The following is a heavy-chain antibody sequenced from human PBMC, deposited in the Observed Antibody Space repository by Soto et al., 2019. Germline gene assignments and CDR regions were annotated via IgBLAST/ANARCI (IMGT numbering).Heavy chain of an antibody. CDR1: GGTFSSYA. V-gene: IGHV1-69*13. D-gene: IGHD1-26*01. Sequence: SVKVSCKASGGTFSSYAISWVRQAPGQGLEWMGGIIPIFGTANYAQKFQGRVTITADESTSTAYMELSSLRSEDTAVYYCARVHIVGATHFDYWGQGTLVTVSS. J-gene: IGHJ4*02. CDR2: IIPIFGTA. CDR3: ARVHIVGATHFDY.